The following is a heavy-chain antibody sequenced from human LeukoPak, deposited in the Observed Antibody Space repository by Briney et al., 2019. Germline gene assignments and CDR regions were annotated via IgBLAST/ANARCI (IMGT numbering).Heavy chain of an antibody. CDR1: GYTFTGYY. J-gene: IGHJ5*02. CDR3: ARPMVPFVNWFDP. V-gene: IGHV1-2*02. D-gene: IGHD3-10*01. Sequence: ASVKVSCKASGYTFTGYYMRWVRQAPGQGLEWMGWINPNSGGTNYAQKFQGRVTMTRDTSISTAYMELSRLRSDDTAVYYCARPMVPFVNWFDPWGQGTLVTVSS. CDR2: INPNSGGT.